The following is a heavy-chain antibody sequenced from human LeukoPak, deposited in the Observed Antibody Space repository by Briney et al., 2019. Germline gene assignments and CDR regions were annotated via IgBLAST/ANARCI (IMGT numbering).Heavy chain of an antibody. J-gene: IGHJ5*02. CDR2: IYPGDSDT. D-gene: IGHD5-18*01. V-gene: IGHV5-51*01. Sequence: GESLKISCTGSGYSFSNYWIAWVRQVPGKGLEWMGVIYPGDSDTTYNPSFQGQVTISADKSISTAYLQWSSLKASDTAMYYCARRAVQHNWFDPWGQGTLVTVSS. CDR1: GYSFSNYW. CDR3: ARRAVQHNWFDP.